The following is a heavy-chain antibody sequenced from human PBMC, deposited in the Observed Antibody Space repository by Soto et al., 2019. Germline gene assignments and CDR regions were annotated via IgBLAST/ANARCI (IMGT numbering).Heavy chain of an antibody. Sequence: SETMSLTCTVSGVSIISSIYYWGWIRQPPGKGLEWIGSIYYSGSTYYNPSLKSRVTISVDTSKNQFSLKLSSVTAADTAVYYCVGGEIYYYYYMDVWGKGTTVTVSS. D-gene: IGHD3-10*01. CDR1: GVSIISSIYY. CDR3: VGGEIYYYYYMDV. CDR2: IYYSGST. J-gene: IGHJ6*03. V-gene: IGHV4-39*01.